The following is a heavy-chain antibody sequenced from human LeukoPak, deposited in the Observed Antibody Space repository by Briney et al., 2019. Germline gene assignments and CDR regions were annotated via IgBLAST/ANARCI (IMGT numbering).Heavy chain of an antibody. J-gene: IGHJ4*02. D-gene: IGHD6-13*01. V-gene: IGHV3-20*04. CDR1: GFTFDDYG. Sequence: GGSLRLSCAAAGFTFDDYGMSWVRQAPGEGPGWVSAINWNGGSTGYADSVKGRFTIYRDNAKNSLYLQMNSLRAEDTALYYCARGTTLAAAGTPFDYWGQGTLVTVSS. CDR2: INWNGGST. CDR3: ARGTTLAAAGTPFDY.